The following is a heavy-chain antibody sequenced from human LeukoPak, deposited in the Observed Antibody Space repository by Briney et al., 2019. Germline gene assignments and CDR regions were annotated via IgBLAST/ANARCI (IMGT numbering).Heavy chain of an antibody. CDR1: GGSISSYY. Sequence: PSETLSLTCTVSGGSISSYYWSWIRQPPGKGLEWIGEINHSGSTNYNPSLKSRVTISVDTSKNQFSLKLSSVTAADTAVYYCAREHYGYSSGWYVSYYYMDVWGKGTTVTVSS. CDR3: AREHYGYSSGWYVSYYYMDV. D-gene: IGHD6-19*01. J-gene: IGHJ6*03. V-gene: IGHV4-34*01. CDR2: INHSGST.